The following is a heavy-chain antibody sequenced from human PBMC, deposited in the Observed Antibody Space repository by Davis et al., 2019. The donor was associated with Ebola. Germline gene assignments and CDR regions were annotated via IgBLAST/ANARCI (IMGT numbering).Heavy chain of an antibody. V-gene: IGHV3-74*01. CDR2: INSDGSGT. CDR1: GFTFSSYW. J-gene: IGHJ4*02. CDR3: AGLYCSGGNCYQSY. D-gene: IGHD2-15*01. Sequence: PGGSLRLSCAASGFTFSSYWMHWVRQAPGKGLVWVSRINSDGSGTSYADSVKGRFTISRDNAKNTLYLQMNSLRAEDTAVYYCAGLYCSGGNCYQSYWGQGTLVTVSS.